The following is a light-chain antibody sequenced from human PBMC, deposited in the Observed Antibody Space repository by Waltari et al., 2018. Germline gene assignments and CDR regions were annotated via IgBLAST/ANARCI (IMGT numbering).Light chain of an antibody. CDR1: TLPQQF. V-gene: IGLV3-25*03. J-gene: IGLJ2*01. CDR3: QSADSIDSYVV. CDR2: KDK. Sequence: SFELTQPPSMSVSPGQTARITCSVDTLPQQFASWYQQEAGQAPLLVIYKDKERPSGIPERFSGSSSGATVTLTISEVQAEDEADYYCQSADSIDSYVVFGGGTKLTVL.